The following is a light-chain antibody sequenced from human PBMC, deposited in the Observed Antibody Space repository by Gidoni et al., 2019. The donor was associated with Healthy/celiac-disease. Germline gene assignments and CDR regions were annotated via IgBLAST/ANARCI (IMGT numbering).Light chain of an antibody. V-gene: IGKV3-11*01. J-gene: IGKJ4*01. CDR2: EAS. CDR3: QQRSNWPLT. CDR1: QSVSSY. Sequence: LVLTQSPATLSLSPGERATLSCRASQSVSSYLAWYQQKPGQAPRLLIYEASNRATGIPARFSGSGSGTDFTLTISSLEPEDFAVYYCQQRSNWPLTFGGGTKVEIK.